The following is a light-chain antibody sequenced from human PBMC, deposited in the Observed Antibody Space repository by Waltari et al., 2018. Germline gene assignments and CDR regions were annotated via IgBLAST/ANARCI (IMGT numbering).Light chain of an antibody. J-gene: IGKJ2*01. V-gene: IGKV3-15*01. CDR1: QRVSNY. CDR3: QQYIDWPQYT. Sequence: EIVMTQSPAIMSVSPGERVTLSCSDSQRVSNYLTWYQQVPGQAPRLLIYGAHTRATGVPDRFSGSGSGTDFTLTVSSLQSEDFGVYYCQQYIDWPQYTFGQGTKLEIK. CDR2: GAH.